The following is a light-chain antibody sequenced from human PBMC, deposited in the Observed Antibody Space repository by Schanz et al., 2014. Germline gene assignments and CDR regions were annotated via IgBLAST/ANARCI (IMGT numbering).Light chain of an antibody. CDR3: SSYAGSNNWV. CDR1: SSDIGNYNY. J-gene: IGLJ3*02. Sequence: QSALTQPASVSGSPGQSITISCTGTSSDIGNYNYVSWYQQHPGQAPKLVIYEVTKRPSGVPDRFSGSKSGNTASLTVSGLQAEDEADYYCSSYAGSNNWVFGGGTKLTVL. CDR2: EVT. V-gene: IGLV2-8*01.